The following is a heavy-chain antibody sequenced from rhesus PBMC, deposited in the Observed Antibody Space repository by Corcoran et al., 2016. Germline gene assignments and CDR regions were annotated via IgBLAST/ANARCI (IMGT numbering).Heavy chain of an antibody. CDR1: GFTFSSYW. V-gene: IGHV3S25*01. CDR2: INSVGGST. CDR3: AKDRAAAGYSYFDY. D-gene: IGHD6-25*01. J-gene: IGHJ4*01. Sequence: EVQLVESGGGLAKPGGSLRLSCAASGFTFSSYWMNWVRQAPGKGLEWVSAINSVGGSTYYAESVKGRCTISIDNSKNTLSLQMNSLRAEDTAVYYCAKDRAAAGYSYFDYWGQGVLVTVSS.